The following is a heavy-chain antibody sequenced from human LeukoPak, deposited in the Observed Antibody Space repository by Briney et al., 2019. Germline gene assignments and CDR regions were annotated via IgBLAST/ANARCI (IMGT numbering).Heavy chain of an antibody. V-gene: IGHV4-59*01. J-gene: IGHJ4*02. CDR2: IYYSGST. CDR3: ASGGGLWFGEGGNDY. CDR1: GGSISSYY. Sequence: SETLSLTCTVSGGSISSYYWSWIRQPPGKGLEWIGYIYYSGSTNYNPSLKSRVTISVDTSKNQFSLKLSSVTAADTAVYYCASGGGLWFGEGGNDYWGQGTLVTVSS. D-gene: IGHD3-10*01.